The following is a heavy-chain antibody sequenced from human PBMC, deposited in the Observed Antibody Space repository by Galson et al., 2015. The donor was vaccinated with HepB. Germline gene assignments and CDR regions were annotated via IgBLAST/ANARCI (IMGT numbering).Heavy chain of an antibody. CDR2: ISSGGGNI. Sequence: SLRLSCAASGFTFSNYAMGWVRQAPGKGLEWVSLISSGGGNIYYADSVRGRFTISRDNSKNTLFLQMNSLRAEDTAVYLCAKFRSNTWFIDYWGQGTLVTVSS. D-gene: IGHD6-13*01. CDR1: GFTFSNYA. J-gene: IGHJ4*02. V-gene: IGHV3-23*01. CDR3: AKFRSNTWFIDY.